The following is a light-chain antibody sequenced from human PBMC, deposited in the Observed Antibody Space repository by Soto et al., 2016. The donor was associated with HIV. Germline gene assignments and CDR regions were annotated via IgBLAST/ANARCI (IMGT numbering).Light chain of an antibody. V-gene: IGKV1-39*01. Sequence: IQMTQSPSSLSASVGDRVTITCRASQSISSYLNWYHQKPGKAPKLLIYATSSLQSGVPSRFSGSGSGTDFTLTISSLQPEDFATYFCQQSYSTLFTFGPGTKVDIK. CDR3: QQSYSTLFT. J-gene: IGKJ3*01. CDR2: ATS. CDR1: QSISSY.